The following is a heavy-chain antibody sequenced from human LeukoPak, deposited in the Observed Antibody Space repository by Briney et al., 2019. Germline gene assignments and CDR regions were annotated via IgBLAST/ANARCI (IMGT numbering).Heavy chain of an antibody. J-gene: IGHJ4*02. CDR3: ATMVRGVIIPSY. CDR1: GGSISSNSYY. V-gene: IGHV4-39*01. CDR2: IYYSGST. Sequence: SETLSLTCTVSGGSISSNSYYWGWIRQPPGKGLEWIGSIYYSGSTYYNPSLKSRVTISVDTSKNQFSLKLSSVTAADTAVYYCATMVRGVIIPSYWGQGTLVTVSS. D-gene: IGHD3-10*01.